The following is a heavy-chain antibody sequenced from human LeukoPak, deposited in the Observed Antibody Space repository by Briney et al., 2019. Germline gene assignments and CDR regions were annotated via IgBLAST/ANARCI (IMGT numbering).Heavy chain of an antibody. CDR3: ARGKYSFDY. Sequence: GGSLRLSCAASGFTFSDSYMSWIRQAPGKGLEYISYISSSGSTIYYADSVKGRFALSRDNAKNSLSLEMNSLRAEDTAVYYCARGKYSFDYWGQGTLVTVSS. CDR1: GFTFSDSY. J-gene: IGHJ4*02. V-gene: IGHV3-11*01. CDR2: ISSSGSTI.